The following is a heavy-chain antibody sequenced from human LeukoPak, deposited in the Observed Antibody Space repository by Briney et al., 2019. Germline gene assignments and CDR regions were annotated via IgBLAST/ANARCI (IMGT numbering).Heavy chain of an antibody. V-gene: IGHV3-23*01. CDR2: ISNTGGST. CDR1: VFIFSSYA. CDR3: AKDLTTVVTSRFDD. Sequence: GGSLRLSCAASVFIFSSYAMSWVRQAPGKGLEWVSAISNTGGSTYYADSVKGRFTISRDDSKNTLYLQMNNLRAEDTAIYYCAKDLTTVVTSRFDDWGQGTLVTVSS. D-gene: IGHD4-23*01. J-gene: IGHJ4*02.